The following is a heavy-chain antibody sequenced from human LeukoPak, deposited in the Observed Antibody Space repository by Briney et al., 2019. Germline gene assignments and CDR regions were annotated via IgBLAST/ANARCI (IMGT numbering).Heavy chain of an antibody. D-gene: IGHD4-17*01. CDR1: GGSINTNDYF. Sequence: PSETLSLTCTVSGGSINTNDYFWSWIRQSPEKGLEWIGYIHYSGITKSNPSLESRLTLSVDTSKNQLSLRLTSVTAADTAVYYCAGAPLTTATSDYFDLWGLGTLVTVSS. J-gene: IGHJ4*02. CDR3: AGAPLTTATSDYFDL. V-gene: IGHV4-30-4*01. CDR2: IHYSGIT.